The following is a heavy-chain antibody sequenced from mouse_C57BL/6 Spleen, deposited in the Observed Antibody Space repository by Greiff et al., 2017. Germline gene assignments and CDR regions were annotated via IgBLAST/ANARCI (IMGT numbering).Heavy chain of an antibody. D-gene: IGHD1-2*01. J-gene: IGHJ2*01. V-gene: IGHV1-19*01. Sequence: EVQLQQSGPVLVKPGASVKMSCKASGYTFTDYYMNWVKQSHGKSLEWIGVINPYNGGTSYNQKFKGKATLTVDKSSSTAYMELNSLTSEDSAVYYCARSYYGDFDYWGQGTTLTVSS. CDR1: GYTFTDYY. CDR3: ARSYYGDFDY. CDR2: INPYNGGT.